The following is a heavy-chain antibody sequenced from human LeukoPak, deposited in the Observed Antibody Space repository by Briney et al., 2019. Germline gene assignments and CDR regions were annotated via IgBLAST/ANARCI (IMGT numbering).Heavy chain of an antibody. Sequence: AGGSLRLSCAASGFTFSNHWMHWVRQARGKGLMWVSRINRGGSRTDYADSVKGRFTISRDDAKNTLYLQLNSLRAEDTAVYFCARGGSDTAMAHDYWGQGTLVTVSS. CDR2: INRGGSRT. J-gene: IGHJ4*02. D-gene: IGHD5-18*01. CDR3: ARGGSDTAMAHDY. CDR1: GFTFSNHW. V-gene: IGHV3-74*01.